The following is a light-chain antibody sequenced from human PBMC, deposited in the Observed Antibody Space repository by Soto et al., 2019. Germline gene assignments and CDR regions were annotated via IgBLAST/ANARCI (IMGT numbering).Light chain of an antibody. CDR2: GAS. CDR3: QQYGSSPRT. V-gene: IGKV3-20*01. J-gene: IGKJ1*01. Sequence: DIVMTQSPDSLAVSPGERATLSCRASQSVSSSYLAWYQQKPGQAPRLLIYGASSRATGIPDRFSGSGSGTDFTLTISRXEPEDFAVYYCQQYGSSPRTFGQGTKVDIK. CDR1: QSVSSSY.